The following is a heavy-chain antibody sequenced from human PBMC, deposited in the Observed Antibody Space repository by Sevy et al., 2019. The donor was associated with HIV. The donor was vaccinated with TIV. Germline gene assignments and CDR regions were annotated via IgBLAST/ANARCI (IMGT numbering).Heavy chain of an antibody. J-gene: IGHJ5*02. CDR1: GFTFSSYD. Sequence: GGSLRLSCAGSGFTFSSYDMNWVRLAPGKGLEWISKLSSRGSSIDYADSVKGRFTIARDNAKNSLNLQMNSLRAEDTALYYYARNGGAYDTGFDPWGQGTLVTVSS. CDR3: ARNGGAYDTGFDP. D-gene: IGHD3-22*01. CDR2: LSSRGSSI. V-gene: IGHV3-48*03.